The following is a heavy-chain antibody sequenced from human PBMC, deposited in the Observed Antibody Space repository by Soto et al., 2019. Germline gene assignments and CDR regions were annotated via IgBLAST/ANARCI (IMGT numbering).Heavy chain of an antibody. Sequence: GGSLRLSCAASGFTFSSYAMSWVRQAPGKGLEWVSAISGSGGSTYYADSVKGRFTISRDNSKNTLYLQMNSLRAEDMAVYYCAKALAYCGGDCYSPVGYWGQGTLVTVSS. CDR3: AKALAYCGGDCYSPVGY. CDR1: GFTFSSYA. J-gene: IGHJ4*02. V-gene: IGHV3-23*01. D-gene: IGHD2-21*02. CDR2: ISGSGGST.